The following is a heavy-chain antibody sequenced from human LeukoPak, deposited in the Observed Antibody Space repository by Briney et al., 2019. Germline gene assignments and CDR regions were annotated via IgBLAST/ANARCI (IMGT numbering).Heavy chain of an antibody. Sequence: ASVKVSCKASGGTFSSYAISWVRQAPGQGLEWMGGIIPIFGTANYAQKFQGRVTITADKSTSTAYMELSSLRSEDTAVYYCATPSRGYSGPLGYWGQGTLVTVSS. CDR3: ATPSRGYSGPLGY. CDR2: IIPIFGTA. J-gene: IGHJ4*02. CDR1: GGTFSSYA. D-gene: IGHD5-12*01. V-gene: IGHV1-69*06.